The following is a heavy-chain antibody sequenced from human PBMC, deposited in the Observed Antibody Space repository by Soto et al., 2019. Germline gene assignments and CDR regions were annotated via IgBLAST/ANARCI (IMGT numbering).Heavy chain of an antibody. Sequence: QVQLQESGPGLVKPSETLSLTCTVSGGSISSYYWSWIRQPPGKGLEWIGYIYYSGSTNYNPSLKSRVTISVDTSKNQFSLKLSSVTAADTAVYYCARFSGYEGGPYYFDYWGQGTLVTVSS. CDR3: ARFSGYEGGPYYFDY. J-gene: IGHJ4*02. CDR2: IYYSGST. V-gene: IGHV4-59*08. CDR1: GGSISSYY. D-gene: IGHD5-12*01.